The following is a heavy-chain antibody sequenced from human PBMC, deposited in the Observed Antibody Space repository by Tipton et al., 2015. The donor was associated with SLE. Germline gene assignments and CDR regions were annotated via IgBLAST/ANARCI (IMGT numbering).Heavy chain of an antibody. J-gene: IGHJ6*03. Sequence: SLRLSCAASGFTVSSNYMSWVRQAPGKGLEWVSVIYSGGSTYYADSVKGRFTISRDNSKNTLYLQMNSLRAEDTAVYYCARDLAIFGVVPFNYMDIWGKGTTVTVSS. CDR1: GFTVSSNY. CDR2: IYSGGST. V-gene: IGHV3-53*05. CDR3: ARDLAIFGVVPFNYMDI. D-gene: IGHD3-3*01.